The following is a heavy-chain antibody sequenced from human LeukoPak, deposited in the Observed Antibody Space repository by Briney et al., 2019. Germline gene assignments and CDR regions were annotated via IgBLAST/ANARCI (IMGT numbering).Heavy chain of an antibody. D-gene: IGHD6-19*01. Sequence: SETLSLTCIVSGGSISSSNYYWGWIRQPPGKGLEWIGSIYYSGSTYYNPSLRSRVTISVDTSKNQFSLHLDSVTAADTAVYFCARLAALAGHRGAFDFWGQGTMVTVSS. V-gene: IGHV4-39*01. CDR1: GGSISSSNYY. CDR3: ARLAALAGHRGAFDF. J-gene: IGHJ3*01. CDR2: IYYSGST.